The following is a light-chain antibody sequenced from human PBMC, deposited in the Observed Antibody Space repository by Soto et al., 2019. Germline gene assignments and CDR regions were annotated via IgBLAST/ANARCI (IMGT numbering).Light chain of an antibody. CDR3: SSYTISRTVVV. CDR2: DVS. J-gene: IGLJ2*01. CDR1: SSDVGGYNY. V-gene: IGLV2-14*01. Sequence: QSALTQPASASGSPGQSITISCTGTSSDVGGYNYVSWYQQHPGKAPKLMIYDVSHRPSGVSNRFSGSKSGNTASLTISGLQAEDEADYYCSSYTISRTVVVFGGGTKLTVL.